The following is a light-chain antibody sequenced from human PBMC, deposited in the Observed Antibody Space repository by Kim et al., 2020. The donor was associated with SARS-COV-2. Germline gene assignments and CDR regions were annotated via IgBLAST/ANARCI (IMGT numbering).Light chain of an antibody. CDR1: ESIGTS. CDR3: QQYKTYPLT. CDR2: KAS. Sequence: ASVGDRVTITCRASESIGTSLAWYQQKPRKAPKFLIYKASVLESGVPSRFSASASGTEFTLTISSLQPDDFGTYYCQQYKTYPLTFGGGTKVDIK. V-gene: IGKV1-5*03. J-gene: IGKJ4*01.